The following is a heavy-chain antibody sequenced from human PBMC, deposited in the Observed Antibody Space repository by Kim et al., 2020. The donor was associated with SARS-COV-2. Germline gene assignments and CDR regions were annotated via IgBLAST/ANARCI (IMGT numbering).Heavy chain of an antibody. CDR1: GYTFTSYY. V-gene: IGHV1-46*01. Sequence: ASVKVSCKASGYTFTSYYMHWVRQAPGQGLEWMGIINPSGGSTSYAQKFQGRVTMTRDTSTSTVYMELSSLRSEDTAVYYCARGGSIAVAGKDWFDPWGQGTLVTVSS. J-gene: IGHJ5*02. D-gene: IGHD6-19*01. CDR3: ARGGSIAVAGKDWFDP. CDR2: INPSGGST.